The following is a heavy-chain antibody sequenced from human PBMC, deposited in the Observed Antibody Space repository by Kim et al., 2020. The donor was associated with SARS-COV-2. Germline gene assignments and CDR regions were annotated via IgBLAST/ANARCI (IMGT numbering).Heavy chain of an antibody. CDR2: IYGGGST. D-gene: IGHD3-10*01. CDR1: GFTVSSNY. Sequence: GGSLRLSCAASGFTVSSNYMTWVLQAPGKGLDWVSIIYGGGSTYYADSVKGRFTISRDNSKNTLYLQMNSLRVDDTAVYYCATSRGYNYYGIDVWGQGTTVTVSS. V-gene: IGHV3-53*01. CDR3: ATSRGYNYYGIDV. J-gene: IGHJ6*02.